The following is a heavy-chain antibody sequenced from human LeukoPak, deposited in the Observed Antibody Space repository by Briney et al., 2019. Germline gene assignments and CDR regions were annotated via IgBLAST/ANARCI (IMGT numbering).Heavy chain of an antibody. CDR3: ARVMYHDSGSYYQYFHH. D-gene: IGHD3-10*01. CDR1: GFTFDDYG. CDR2: INWNAGST. Sequence: PGGSLRLSCATSGFTFDDYGMSWVRQVSGKGLEWVSSINWNAGSTTYADSVKGRFTISRDNANNYLYLQMNSLRAEDTALYYCARVMYHDSGSYYQYFHHWGQGTPVTVSS. J-gene: IGHJ4*02. V-gene: IGHV3-20*04.